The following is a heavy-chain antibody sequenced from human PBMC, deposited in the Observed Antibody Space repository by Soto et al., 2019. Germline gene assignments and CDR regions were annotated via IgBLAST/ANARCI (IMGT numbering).Heavy chain of an antibody. CDR1: GFTFSSYA. D-gene: IGHD3-22*01. Sequence: EVQLLESGGGLVQPGGSLRLSCAASGFTFSSYAMSWVRQAPGKGLEWVSAISGSGGSTYYADSVKGRFTISTDNSKNTLYLQMNSLRAEDTAVYYCAKESPYYYDSSGYYLEAYDYWGQGTLVTVSS. CDR3: AKESPYYYDSSGYYLEAYDY. V-gene: IGHV3-23*01. J-gene: IGHJ4*02. CDR2: ISGSGGST.